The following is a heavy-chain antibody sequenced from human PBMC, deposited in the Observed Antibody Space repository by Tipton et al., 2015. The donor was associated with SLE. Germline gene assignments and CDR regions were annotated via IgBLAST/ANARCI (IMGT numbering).Heavy chain of an antibody. J-gene: IGHJ2*01. Sequence: TLSLTCAVSGGSISSYYWSWIRQPPGKGLEWIGSIYHSGSTYYNPSLKSRVTISVDTSKNQFSLKLSSVTAADTAVYYCAGTGGYKSYWYFDLWGRGTLVTVSS. CDR3: AGTGGYKSYWYFDL. V-gene: IGHV4-59*01. D-gene: IGHD5-24*01. CDR1: GGSISSYY. CDR2: IYHSGST.